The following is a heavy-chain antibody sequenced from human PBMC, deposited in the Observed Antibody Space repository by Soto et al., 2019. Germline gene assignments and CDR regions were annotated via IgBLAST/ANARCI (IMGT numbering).Heavy chain of an antibody. CDR2: IYYSGST. J-gene: IGHJ4*02. D-gene: IGHD5-18*01. CDR3: ARVNGGYSYGLDY. Sequence: SETLSLTCTVSGFSISSYYWSWIRQPPGKGLEWIGYIYYSGSTNYNPSLKSRVTISVDTSKNQFSLKLSSVTAADTAVYYCARVNGGYSYGLDYWGQGTLVTVSS. V-gene: IGHV4-59*01. CDR1: GFSISSYY.